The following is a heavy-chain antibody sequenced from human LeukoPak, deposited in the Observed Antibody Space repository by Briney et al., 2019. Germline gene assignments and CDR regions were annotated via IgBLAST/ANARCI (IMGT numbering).Heavy chain of an antibody. CDR3: ARTANYYYNYMDV. CDR2: IYYSGST. CDR1: GGSISSSSYY. V-gene: IGHV4-39*07. Sequence: SETLSLNCTVSGGSISSSSYYWGWIRQPPGKGREWIATIYYSGSTYYNPSLKSRVTISVDTSKNQFSLNLRSVTAADTAVYYCARTANYYYNYMDVWGKGATVTVSS. J-gene: IGHJ6*03.